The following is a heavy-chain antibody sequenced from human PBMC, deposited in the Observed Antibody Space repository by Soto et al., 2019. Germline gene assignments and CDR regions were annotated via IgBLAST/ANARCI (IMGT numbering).Heavy chain of an antibody. CDR2: ISGSGGST. D-gene: IGHD6-13*01. J-gene: IGHJ4*02. CDR1: GFTFSSYA. CDR3: ARDRFASSWSYFDY. V-gene: IGHV3-23*01. Sequence: GGSLRLSCAASGFTFSSYAMTWVRQAPGKGLEWVSVISGSGGSTYYADSVKGRFTISRDNSKNTLYLQMNSLRAEDTAVYYCARDRFASSWSYFDYWGQGTPVTVSS.